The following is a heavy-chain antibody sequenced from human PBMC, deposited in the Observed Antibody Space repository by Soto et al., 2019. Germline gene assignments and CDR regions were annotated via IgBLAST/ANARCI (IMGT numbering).Heavy chain of an antibody. V-gene: IGHV1-69*13. CDR2: IIPIFGTA. D-gene: IGHD6-6*01. J-gene: IGHJ4*02. Sequence: TSVKVSCEASGGSFSSYAISWVRQAPGQGLEWMGGIIPIFGTANYAQKFQGRVTITADESKNTLYLQMNSLRAEDTAVYYCAKGLFDYSSSALQKNYFDYWGQGTLVTVSS. CDR3: AKGLFDYSSSALQKNYFDY. CDR1: GGSFSSYA.